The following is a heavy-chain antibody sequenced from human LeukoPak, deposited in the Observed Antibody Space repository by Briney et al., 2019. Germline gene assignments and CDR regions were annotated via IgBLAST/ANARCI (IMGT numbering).Heavy chain of an antibody. CDR1: GYTFTTYD. Sequence: GASVKVSCKASGYTFTTYDINWVRQATGQGLEWMGRMNPHSGNTGYAQKFQGRVAMTRDTSINTAYMELSSLTSDDTAVYYCTRAPIPGNFWGQGTLVTVSS. CDR3: TRAPIPGNF. V-gene: IGHV1-8*01. CDR2: MNPHSGNT. J-gene: IGHJ4*02. D-gene: IGHD3-10*01.